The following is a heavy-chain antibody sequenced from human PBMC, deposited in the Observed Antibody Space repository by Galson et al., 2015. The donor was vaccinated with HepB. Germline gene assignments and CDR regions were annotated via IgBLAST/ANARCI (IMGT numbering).Heavy chain of an antibody. J-gene: IGHJ4*02. CDR3: AREEQYYLDY. CDR2: INPSGGGT. CDR1: GYSFTHYY. V-gene: IGHV1-46*01. Sequence: SVKVSCKASGYSFTHYYIHWVRQAPGQGLEWVGMINPSGGGTSYPQKFQGRVTLTRDTSTNTVYMELSSLRSEDTAVYYCAREEQYYLDYWGQGALLTVSS. D-gene: IGHD1/OR15-1a*01.